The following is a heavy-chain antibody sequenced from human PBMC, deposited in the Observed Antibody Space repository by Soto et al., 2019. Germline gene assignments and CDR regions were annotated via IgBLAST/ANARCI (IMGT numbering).Heavy chain of an antibody. D-gene: IGHD2-15*01. Sequence: GGSLRLSCAASGFTFSSYGMHWVRQAPGKGLEWVAVISYDGSNKYYADSVKGRFTISRDNSKNTLYLQMNSLRAEDTAVYYCAKDLGYCSGGSCYESRFDYWGQGTLVTVSS. CDR2: ISYDGSNK. CDR3: AKDLGYCSGGSCYESRFDY. CDR1: GFTFSSYG. V-gene: IGHV3-30*18. J-gene: IGHJ4*02.